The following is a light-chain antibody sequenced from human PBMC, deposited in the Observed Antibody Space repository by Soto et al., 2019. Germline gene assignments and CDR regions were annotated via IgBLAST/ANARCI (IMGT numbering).Light chain of an antibody. CDR2: DAS. V-gene: IGKV1-5*01. CDR1: QSISSW. J-gene: IGKJ4*01. Sequence: DIQMTQSPFTLSASVGDRVTITCRASQSISSWLAWYQQKPGKAPKLLIYDASTLDSGVPSRFSGSGSGTEFPLTLSSLQPDDFATYYCQQYDRYSLTFGGGTKVEI. CDR3: QQYDRYSLT.